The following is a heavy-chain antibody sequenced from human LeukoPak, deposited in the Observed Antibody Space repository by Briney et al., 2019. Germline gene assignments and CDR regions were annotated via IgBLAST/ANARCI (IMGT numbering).Heavy chain of an antibody. CDR3: AKALDSSGYEYFDY. D-gene: IGHD3-22*01. V-gene: IGHV3-43D*03. CDR2: ISWDGGST. J-gene: IGHJ4*02. CDR1: GFTFDDYA. Sequence: GGSLRLSCAASGFTFDDYAMRWVRQAPGKGLEWVSLISWDGGSTYYADSVKGRFTISRDNSKNSLYLQMNSLRAEDTALYYCAKALDSSGYEYFDYWGQGTLVTVSS.